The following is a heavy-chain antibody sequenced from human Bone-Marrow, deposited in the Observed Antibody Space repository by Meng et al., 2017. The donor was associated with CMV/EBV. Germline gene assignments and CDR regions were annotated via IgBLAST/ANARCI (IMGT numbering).Heavy chain of an antibody. CDR3: NSNHAAY. V-gene: IGHV3-53*01. J-gene: IGHJ4*02. Sequence: GESLKISCAATGYPVSANLMMWVRQAPGKGLEWVSIMFGDGRRFYADSVKGRFTVSGDDSKNTLDLQMNSLRAEDTAVYYCNSNHAAYWGQGTLVTVYS. D-gene: IGHD1-14*01. CDR1: GYPVSANL. CDR2: MFGDGRR.